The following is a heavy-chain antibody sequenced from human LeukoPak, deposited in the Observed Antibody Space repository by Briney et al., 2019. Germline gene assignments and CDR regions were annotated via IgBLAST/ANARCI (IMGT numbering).Heavy chain of an antibody. CDR2: IKQDGGEK. CDR1: GLIFSNYW. D-gene: IGHD3-3*01. Sequence: PGGSLRLSCAASGLIFSNYWMNWVRLAPGKGLEWVANIKQDGGEKYFADSVKGRFSVSRDNARNSLYLQMNSLRAEDTAVYYCARESRSGLDYWGQGTLVAVSS. CDR3: ARESRSGLDY. J-gene: IGHJ4*02. V-gene: IGHV3-7*03.